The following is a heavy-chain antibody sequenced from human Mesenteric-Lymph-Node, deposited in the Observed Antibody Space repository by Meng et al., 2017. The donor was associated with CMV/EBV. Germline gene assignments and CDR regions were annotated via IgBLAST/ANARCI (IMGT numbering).Heavy chain of an antibody. J-gene: IGHJ4*02. CDR2: IKLDGSEK. CDR3: ARGGASTGWYLY. D-gene: IGHD6-19*01. CDR1: GFTFSSYW. V-gene: IGHV3-7*01. Sequence: GESLKISCAASGFTFSSYWMSWVRQAPGKGLEWVANIKLDGSEKYYVDSVKGRFTISRDNAKNSLYLQMNSLRAEDTAVYYCARGGASTGWYLYWGQGTLVTVSS.